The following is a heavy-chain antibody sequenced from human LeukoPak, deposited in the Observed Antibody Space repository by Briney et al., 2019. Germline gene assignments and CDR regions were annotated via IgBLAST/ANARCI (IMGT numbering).Heavy chain of an antibody. CDR3: ARDAGLRTVTTLTLDYYYYYGMDV. CDR2: INPDGSGK. CDR1: GFTLSTYW. Sequence: GGSLRLSCEASGFTLSTYWMNWVRQVPGKGLDWVANINPDGSGKRYVDSVKGRFTIARDNSKNTLYLQMNSLRAEDTAVYYCARDAGLRTVTTLTLDYYYYYGMDVWGQGTTVSVSS. J-gene: IGHJ6*01. V-gene: IGHV3-7*01. D-gene: IGHD4-11*01.